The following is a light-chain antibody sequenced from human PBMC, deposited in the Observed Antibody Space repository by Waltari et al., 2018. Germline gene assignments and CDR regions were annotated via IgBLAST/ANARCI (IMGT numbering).Light chain of an antibody. J-gene: IGKJ4*01. V-gene: IGKV4-1*01. Sequence: DIVMTQSPESLAVSLGERATINCKTSESVLYSSNNKNHLAWYQQKPGQPPKLLLYWASTRESGVPERFRGSGSETDFTLTVTSLQAEDVAVYYCQQYYNTPLTFGGGTKVEIK. CDR2: WAS. CDR3: QQYYNTPLT. CDR1: ESVLYSSNNKNH.